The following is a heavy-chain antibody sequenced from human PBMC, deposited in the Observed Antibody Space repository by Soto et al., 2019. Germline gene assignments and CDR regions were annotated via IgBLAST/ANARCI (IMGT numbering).Heavy chain of an antibody. CDR1: GFTFSSYG. J-gene: IGHJ4*02. CDR2: IWYDGSNK. Sequence: PGGSLRLSCAASGFTFSSYGMHWVRQDPGKGLEWVAVIWYDGSNKYYADSVKGRFTISRDNSKNTLYLQMNSLRAEDTAVYYCAKENSGYDFPRGYFDYWGQGTLVTVSS. CDR3: AKENSGYDFPRGYFDY. V-gene: IGHV3-30*02. D-gene: IGHD5-12*01.